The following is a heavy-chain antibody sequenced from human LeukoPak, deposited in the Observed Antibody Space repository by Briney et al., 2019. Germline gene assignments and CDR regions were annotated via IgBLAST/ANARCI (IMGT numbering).Heavy chain of an antibody. V-gene: IGHV1-69*04. CDR1: GGTFSSYA. D-gene: IGHD2-15*01. CDR3: ARAVILGYCSGGSCGAFDP. Sequence: SVKVSCKASGGTFSSYAISWVRQAPGQGLEWMGRIIPILGIANYAQKFQGRVTITADKSTSTAYMELSSLRSEDTAVYYCARAVILGYCSGGSCGAFDPWGQGTLVTVSS. CDR2: IIPILGIA. J-gene: IGHJ5*02.